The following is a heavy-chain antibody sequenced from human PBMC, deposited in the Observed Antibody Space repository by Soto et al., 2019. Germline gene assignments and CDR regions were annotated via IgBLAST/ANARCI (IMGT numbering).Heavy chain of an antibody. CDR1: GLTFSNYA. J-gene: IGHJ4*02. Sequence: GGSLRLSCAASGLTFSNYAMTWVRQAPGKGLEWVSAISDSGDITYYADSVKGRFTISRDNSKNTLFLQMNSLRAEDTAVYYCAKEPFDYWGQGTLVTVSS. CDR2: ISDSGDIT. CDR3: AKEPFDY. V-gene: IGHV3-23*01.